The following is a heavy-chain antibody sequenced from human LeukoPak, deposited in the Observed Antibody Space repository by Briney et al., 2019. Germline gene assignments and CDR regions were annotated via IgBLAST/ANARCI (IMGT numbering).Heavy chain of an antibody. CDR1: GYTFTSYY. CDR2: INPSGGRT. D-gene: IGHD6-13*01. V-gene: IGHV1-46*01. CDR3: ARSFVSSWYFDY. Sequence: ASVKASCKASGYTFTSYYMHWVRQAPGQGLEWMGIINPSGGRTSYAQKFQGRVTVTRDMSTSTVYMELSSLRSEDTAVYYCARSFVSSWYFDYWGQGTLVTVSS. J-gene: IGHJ4*02.